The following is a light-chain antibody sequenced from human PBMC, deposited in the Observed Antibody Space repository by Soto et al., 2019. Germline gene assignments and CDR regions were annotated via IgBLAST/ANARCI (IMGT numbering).Light chain of an antibody. CDR3: QQRSNWPQIT. CDR1: QSVSKY. Sequence: EIVLTQSPATLFLSPGERATLSCRASQSVSKYLAWYRQKPGQAPRLLIHDASNRATGIPARFSGSGSGTDFTLTISSLEPEDFGVYYCQQRSNWPQITFGGGTKVEIK. CDR2: DAS. V-gene: IGKV3-11*01. J-gene: IGKJ4*01.